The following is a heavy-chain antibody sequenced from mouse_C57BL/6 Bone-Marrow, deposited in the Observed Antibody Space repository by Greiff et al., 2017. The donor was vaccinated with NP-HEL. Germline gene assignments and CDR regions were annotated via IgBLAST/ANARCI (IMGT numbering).Heavy chain of an antibody. V-gene: IGHV1-69*01. D-gene: IGHD1-1*01. J-gene: IGHJ4*01. CDR3: ESAGSTTGVATWAMDY. CDR1: GYTFTSYW. CDR2: IDPSDSYT. Sequence: VQLQQPGAELVMPGASVKLSCKASGYTFTSYWMHWVKQRPGQGLEWIGEIDPSDSYTNYNQKFKGKSTLTVDKSSSTAYMQLSSLTSEDSAVYDGESAGSTTGVATWAMDYWGQGTSVTVSS.